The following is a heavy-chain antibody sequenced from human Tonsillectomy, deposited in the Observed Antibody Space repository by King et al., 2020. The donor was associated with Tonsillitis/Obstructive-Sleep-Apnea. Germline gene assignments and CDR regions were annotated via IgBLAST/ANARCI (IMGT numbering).Heavy chain of an antibody. Sequence: VQLQESGPELVKPSGTLSLTCAVSGGSISSSNWWSWVRQPPGKGLEWIGEIYHSGSTNYNPSLKSRVTISVDKSKNQFSLKLSSVTAADTAVYYCARAFIVGATSTILIGWFDPWGQGTLVTVSS. D-gene: IGHD1-26*01. CDR3: ARAFIVGATSTILIGWFDP. J-gene: IGHJ5*02. V-gene: IGHV4-4*02. CDR2: IYHSGST. CDR1: GGSISSSNW.